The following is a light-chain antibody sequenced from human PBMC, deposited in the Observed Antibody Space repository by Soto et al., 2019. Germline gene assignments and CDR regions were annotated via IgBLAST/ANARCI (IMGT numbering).Light chain of an antibody. CDR3: QQYNNWRQT. Sequence: IVFTQSPSTLSSFPGDRVTLSCSASHSVSSRLAWYQQKPGQAPRLLLYGASARATGVPARFSGSGSGTQFTLTISSLQSEDFAVYYCQQYNNWRQTFGQGTKVDIK. J-gene: IGKJ1*01. CDR1: HSVSSR. CDR2: GAS. V-gene: IGKV3-15*01.